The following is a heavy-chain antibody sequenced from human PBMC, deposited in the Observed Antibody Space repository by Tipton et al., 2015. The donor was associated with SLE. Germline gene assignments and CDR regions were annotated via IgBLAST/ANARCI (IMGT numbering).Heavy chain of an antibody. CDR1: GGSVSSGGYT. V-gene: IGHV4-30-4*07. Sequence: TLSLTCAVSGGSVSSGGYTWNWIRQPPGKGLEWIGCIYYTGGTYDNPSLKSRVTISVDTSKNQFSLNLISVTAADTAVYYCARAHGVVAADYWGQGTLVTVSS. J-gene: IGHJ4*02. CDR2: IYYTGGT. D-gene: IGHD2-15*01. CDR3: ARAHGVVAADY.